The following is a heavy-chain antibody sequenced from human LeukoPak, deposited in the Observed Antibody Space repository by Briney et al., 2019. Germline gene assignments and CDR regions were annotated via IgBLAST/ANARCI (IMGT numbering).Heavy chain of an antibody. CDR1: GYSFTSYW. J-gene: IGHJ5*01. V-gene: IGHV5-51*01. Sequence: GESLKISCKASGYSFTSYWIGWARQLPGKGLEWRGIIDPGDSDTRYRPSSPGQVTISADKSISTAYLRCRSLKASGIGMYYCARIQGWFDPSGQRTRVTVSS. CDR2: IDPGDSDT. CDR3: ARIQGWFDP. D-gene: IGHD1-1*01.